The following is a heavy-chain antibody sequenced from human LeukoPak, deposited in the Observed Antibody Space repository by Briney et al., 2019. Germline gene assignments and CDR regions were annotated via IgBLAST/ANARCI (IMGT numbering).Heavy chain of an antibody. J-gene: IGHJ4*02. CDR2: ISGSGGTT. V-gene: IGHV3-23*01. CDR1: GFSFSSSA. CDR3: ANGGRRDGYNY. D-gene: IGHD5-24*01. Sequence: PGGSLRLSCVASGFSFSSSAMSWVRQAPGEGLEWVSSISGSGGTTYYADSVKGRFTISRDNSKNTVYLQMNSLRAEDTAVYYCANGGRRDGYNYWGQGTLVTVSS.